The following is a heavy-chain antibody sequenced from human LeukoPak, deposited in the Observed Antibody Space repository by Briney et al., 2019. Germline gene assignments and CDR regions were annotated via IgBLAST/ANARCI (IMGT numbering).Heavy chain of an antibody. CDR1: GGSISSYY. J-gene: IGHJ1*01. D-gene: IGHD3-3*01. CDR3: ARGPRVRSGYSLAPEYFQH. V-gene: IGHV4-34*01. CDR2: INHSGST. Sequence: SETLSLTCTVSGGSISSYYWSWIRQPPGKGLEWIGEINHSGSTNYNPSLKSRVTISVDTSKNQFSLKLSSVTAADTAVYYCARGPRVRSGYSLAPEYFQHWGQGTLVTVSS.